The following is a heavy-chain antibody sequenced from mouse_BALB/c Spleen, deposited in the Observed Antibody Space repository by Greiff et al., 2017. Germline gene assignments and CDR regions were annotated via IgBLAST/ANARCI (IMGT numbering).Heavy chain of an antibody. V-gene: IGHV5-17*02. J-gene: IGHJ2*01. CDR1: GFTFSSFG. Sequence: EVNVVESGGGLVQPGGSRKLSCAASGFTFSSFGMHWVRQAPEKGLEWVAYISSGSSTIYYADTVKGRFTISRDNPKNTLFLQMTSLRSEDTAMYYCARNYGSNVRGFDYWGQGTTLTVSS. D-gene: IGHD1-1*01. CDR2: ISSGSSTI. CDR3: ARNYGSNVRGFDY.